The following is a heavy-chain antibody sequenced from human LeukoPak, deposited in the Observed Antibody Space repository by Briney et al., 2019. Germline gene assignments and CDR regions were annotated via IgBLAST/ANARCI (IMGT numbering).Heavy chain of an antibody. J-gene: IGHJ6*03. CDR3: ATAHDYGERTYYYYYMDV. V-gene: IGHV1-69*01. CDR2: IIPIFGTA. Sequence: SVKVPCKASGGTFSSYAISWVRQAPGQGLEWMGGIIPIFGTANYAQKFQGRVTITADESTSTAYMELSSLRSEDTAVYYCATAHDYGERTYYYYYMDVWGKGTTVTVSS. D-gene: IGHD4-17*01. CDR1: GGTFSSYA.